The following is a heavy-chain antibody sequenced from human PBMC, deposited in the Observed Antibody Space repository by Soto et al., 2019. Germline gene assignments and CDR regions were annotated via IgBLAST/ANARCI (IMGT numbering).Heavy chain of an antibody. Sequence: GAPVEVCLEACCLAFDSCCMRWVRQAPGQGLEWMGWISAYNGNTNYAQKLQGRVTMTTDTSTSTAYMELRSLRSDDTAVYYCARDHHGDYSSDYWGQGTLVTVSS. J-gene: IGHJ4*02. D-gene: IGHD2-21*02. CDR1: CLAFDSCC. CDR3: ARDHHGDYSSDY. CDR2: ISAYNGNT. V-gene: IGHV1-18*01.